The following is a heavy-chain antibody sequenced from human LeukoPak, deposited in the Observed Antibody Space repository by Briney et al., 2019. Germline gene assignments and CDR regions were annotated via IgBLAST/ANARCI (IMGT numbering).Heavy chain of an antibody. CDR2: IYTSGST. D-gene: IGHD6-19*01. J-gene: IGHJ4*02. V-gene: IGHV4-4*07. Sequence: SETLSLTCTVSGGSISSYYWSWIRQPAGKGLEWIGRIYTSGSTNYNPSLKSRVTISVDKSKNQFSLKLSSVTAADTAVYYCARLLAVAGNWHFDYWGQGTLVTVSS. CDR1: GGSISSYY. CDR3: ARLLAVAGNWHFDY.